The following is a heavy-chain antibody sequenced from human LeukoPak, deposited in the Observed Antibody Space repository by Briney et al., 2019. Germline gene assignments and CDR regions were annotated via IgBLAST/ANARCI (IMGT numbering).Heavy chain of an antibody. V-gene: IGHV4-34*01. CDR3: ARGTGNYYYYYMDV. Sequence: SETLSLTCAVYGGSFSGYYWSWIRQPPGKGLEWIGEINHSGSTNYNPSFKSRVTISVDTSKNQFSLKLSSVTAADTAVYYCARGTGNYYYYYMDVWGKGTTVTVSS. CDR2: INHSGST. CDR1: GGSFSGYY. J-gene: IGHJ6*03.